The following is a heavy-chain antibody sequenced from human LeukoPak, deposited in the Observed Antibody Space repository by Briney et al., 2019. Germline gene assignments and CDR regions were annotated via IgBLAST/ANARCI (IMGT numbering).Heavy chain of an antibody. J-gene: IGHJ4*02. CDR3: TKEGATGSRYNFDY. V-gene: IGHV3-30*18. CDR1: GLTFSSHG. Sequence: PGGSLRLSCAASGLTFSSHGMHWVRQAPGKGLEWVAVISDDGRTEYYADSVKGRFTISRDNSKNTVSMQMTSLRDDAAAVFYCTKEGATGSRYNFDYWGQGTLVTVSS. D-gene: IGHD2-15*01. CDR2: ISDDGRTE.